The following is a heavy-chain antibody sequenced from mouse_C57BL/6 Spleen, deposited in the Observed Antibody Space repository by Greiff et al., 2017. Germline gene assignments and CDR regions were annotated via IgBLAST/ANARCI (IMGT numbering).Heavy chain of an antibody. V-gene: IGHV6-6*01. D-gene: IGHD2-4*01. Sequence: EVKVEESGGGLVQPGGSMKLSCAASGFTFSDAWMDWVRQSPEKGLEWVADIRNKATNHATYYAESVKGRFTISRDDSKSSVYLQMNSLRAEDTGSYYCTPLIYYDYAGLAMDYWGQGTSVTVSS. CDR3: TPLIYYDYAGLAMDY. CDR1: GFTFSDAW. CDR2: IRNKATNHAT. J-gene: IGHJ4*01.